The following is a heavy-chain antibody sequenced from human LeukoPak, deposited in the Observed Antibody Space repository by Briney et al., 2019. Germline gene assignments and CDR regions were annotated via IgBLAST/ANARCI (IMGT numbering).Heavy chain of an antibody. CDR2: ILPKSGGT. V-gene: IGHV1-2*06. CDR1: GYTFSDYY. Sequence: ASVKVSCEASGYTFSDYYIHWVRQAPGQGLEWVGRILPKSGGTTYAQKFQGRVTVTRDTSTGTAYMELSRLTSDDTAVYYCARERGVGDSAFDYWGQGSLVTVSS. J-gene: IGHJ4*02. D-gene: IGHD2-8*01. CDR3: ARERGVGDSAFDY.